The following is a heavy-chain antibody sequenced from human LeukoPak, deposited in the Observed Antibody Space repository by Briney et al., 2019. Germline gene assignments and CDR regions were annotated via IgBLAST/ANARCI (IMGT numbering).Heavy chain of an antibody. CDR2: IYSGGST. CDR3: ASYPASSNY. CDR1: GFTVSNNF. Sequence: GGSLRLSCAVSGFTVSNNFMSWVRQAPGRGLEYVSIIYSGGSTYYTDSVKDRFTISRDTSKNTVYLQMNSLRAEDTAVYYCASYPASSNYWGQGTLVTVSS. V-gene: IGHV3-53*01. J-gene: IGHJ4*02.